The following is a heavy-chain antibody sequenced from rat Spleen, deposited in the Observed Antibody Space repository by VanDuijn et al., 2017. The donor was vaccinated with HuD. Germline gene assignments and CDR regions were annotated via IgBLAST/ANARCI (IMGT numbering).Heavy chain of an antibody. V-gene: IGHV3-3*01. CDR1: DYSITSSYR. CDR2: INSAGST. CDR3: ARGRYNSNWFAF. J-gene: IGHJ3*01. D-gene: IGHD4-3*01. Sequence: EMQLQESGPGLVRPSQSLSLTCSVTDYSITSSYRWNWIRQFPGNKLEWMGFINSAGSTNYHPSLKSRVSITRDTSKNRFFLQLNSVTTEDTATYYCARGRYNSNWFAFWGQGTLVTVSS.